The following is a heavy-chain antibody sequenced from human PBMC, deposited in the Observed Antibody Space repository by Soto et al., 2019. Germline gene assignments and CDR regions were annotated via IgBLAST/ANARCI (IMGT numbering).Heavy chain of an antibody. CDR1: GFTFSSYA. J-gene: IGHJ4*02. CDR3: ARSWGESTVTTVLFDY. Sequence: QVQLVESGGGVVQPGRSPRLSCAASGFTFSSYAMHWVRQAPGKGLEWVAVISYDGSNKYYADSVKGRFTISRDNSKNTLYLQMNSLRAEDTAVYYCARSWGESTVTTVLFDYWGQGTLVTVSS. V-gene: IGHV3-30-3*01. CDR2: ISYDGSNK. D-gene: IGHD4-17*01.